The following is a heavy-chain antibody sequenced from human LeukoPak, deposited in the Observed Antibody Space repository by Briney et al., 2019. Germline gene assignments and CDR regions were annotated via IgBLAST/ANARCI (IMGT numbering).Heavy chain of an antibody. CDR1: GFAFHNYA. CDR3: ARLKAGN. V-gene: IGHV3-9*01. D-gene: IGHD2-8*01. Sequence: GGSLRLSCVGSGFAFHNYAMHWVRRPPGKGLEWVSAINWNSDTKAYADPVKGRFTISRDRARNSLYLQMNSLSADDTAVYYCARLKAGNWGPGTLVTVSS. CDR2: INWNSDTK. J-gene: IGHJ4*02.